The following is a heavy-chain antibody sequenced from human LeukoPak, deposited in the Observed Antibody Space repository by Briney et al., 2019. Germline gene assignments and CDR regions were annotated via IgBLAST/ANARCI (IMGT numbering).Heavy chain of an antibody. Sequence: SVKVSCRASGGTFSSYAFSWVRQAPGQGLEWMGGIIPIFDATNYAQKFQGRVTITTDESTSTAYMELSSLRSEDTAVYYCARDLKYSSAPDVDKTFDPWGQGTLVTVSS. D-gene: IGHD6-25*01. J-gene: IGHJ5*02. CDR3: ARDLKYSSAPDVDKTFDP. CDR2: IIPIFDAT. CDR1: GGTFSSYA. V-gene: IGHV1-69*05.